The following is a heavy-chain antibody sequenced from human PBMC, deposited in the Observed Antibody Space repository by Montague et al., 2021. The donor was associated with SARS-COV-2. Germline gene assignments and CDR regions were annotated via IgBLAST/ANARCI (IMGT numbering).Heavy chain of an antibody. CDR3: AKNKLGPTPTDAFDL. V-gene: IGHV3-23*01. CDR2: ISGSGGYT. D-gene: IGHD1-26*01. J-gene: IGHJ3*01. CDR1: GFTFSSYA. Sequence: SLRLSCAASGFTFSSYAMTWVRQAPGRGLEWVSAISGSGGYTYYXDSVKGRFTISRDNSKNMLYLQMSSLRVEDTATYYCAKNKLGPTPTDAFDLWGQGTMVTVSS.